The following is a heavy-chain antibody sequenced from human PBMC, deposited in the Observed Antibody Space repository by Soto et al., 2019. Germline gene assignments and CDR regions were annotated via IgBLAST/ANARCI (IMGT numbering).Heavy chain of an antibody. CDR1: GFTFSYYS. V-gene: IGHV3-48*01. Sequence: EVQVLESGGGLVQPGESLRLSCAASGFTFSYYSMNWVRQAPGKGLEWVSYISSNSNTKFYADSVKGRFTISRDNARNSLYLQMNSLRAEDTAVYYCARDIDAGGQGTLVTVSS. CDR3: ARDIDA. J-gene: IGHJ4*02. CDR2: ISSNSNTK. D-gene: IGHD2-15*01.